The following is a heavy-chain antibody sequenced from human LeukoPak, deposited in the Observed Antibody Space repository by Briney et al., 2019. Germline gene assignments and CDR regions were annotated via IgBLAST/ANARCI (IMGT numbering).Heavy chain of an antibody. Sequence: GGSLRLSCAASGFTFSSYAMHWVRQAPGKELEWVAVISYDGSNKYYADSVKGRFTISRDNSKNTLYLQMNSLRAEDTAVYYWARIGGDSSGYYYWGQGTLVTVSS. CDR1: GFTFSSYA. J-gene: IGHJ4*02. D-gene: IGHD3-22*01. CDR3: ARIGGDSSGYYY. V-gene: IGHV3-30*04. CDR2: ISYDGSNK.